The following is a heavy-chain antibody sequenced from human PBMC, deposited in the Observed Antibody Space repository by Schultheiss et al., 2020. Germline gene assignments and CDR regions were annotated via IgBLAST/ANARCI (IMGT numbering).Heavy chain of an antibody. CDR1: GGSISSGSYY. CDR3: ARAQQLVRFDY. Sequence: SETLSLTCTVSGGSISSGSYYWSWIRQPAGKGLEWIGRIYTSGSTDYNPSLKSRVTISVDTSKNQFSLKLSSVTAADTAVYYCARAQQLVRFDYWGQGTLVTVSS. V-gene: IGHV4-61*02. CDR2: IYTSGST. J-gene: IGHJ4*02. D-gene: IGHD6-13*01.